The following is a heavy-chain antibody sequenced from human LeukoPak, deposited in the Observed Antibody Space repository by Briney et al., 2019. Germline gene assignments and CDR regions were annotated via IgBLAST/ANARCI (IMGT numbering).Heavy chain of an antibody. CDR3: ARVRDRMKGYKFDY. D-gene: IGHD5-18*01. CDR1: GYAFAGYY. V-gene: IGHV1-2*02. Sequence: ASVKVSCKASGYAFAGYYVHWVRQAPGQGLEWMGWINPNSTTTHYVQKFQGRVTMTRDTSISTAYMELRRLRSDDTATYYCARVRDRMKGYKFDYWGQGTLVTVSS. CDR2: INPNSTTT. J-gene: IGHJ4*02.